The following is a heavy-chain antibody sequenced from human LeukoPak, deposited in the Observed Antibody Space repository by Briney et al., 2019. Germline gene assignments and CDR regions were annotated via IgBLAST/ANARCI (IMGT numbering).Heavy chain of an antibody. CDR2: ISSNGGGT. CDR1: GFTFSSYA. V-gene: IGHV3-64D*06. D-gene: IGHD2-21*01. J-gene: IGHJ4*02. Sequence: SGGSLRLSCSASGFTFSSYAMHWVRQAPGKGLEYVSAISSNGGGTYYADSVKGRFTISRDNSKNTLYLQMSSLRAEDTAVYYCVPGGWGYSIYFDYWGQGTLVTVSS. CDR3: VPGGWGYSIYFDY.